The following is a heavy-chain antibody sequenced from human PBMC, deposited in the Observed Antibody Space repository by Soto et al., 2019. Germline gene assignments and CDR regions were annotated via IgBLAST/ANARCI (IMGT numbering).Heavy chain of an antibody. J-gene: IGHJ3*02. Sequence: SETLSLTCTVSGGSISSGDYYWSWIRQPPGKGLEWIGYIYYSGSTYYNPSLKSRVTISVDKSKNQFSLKLSSVTAADTAVYYCARDLPYCGGDCYLAPLDAFDIWAQGTMGTVS. D-gene: IGHD2-21*02. CDR1: GGSISSGDYY. CDR2: IYYSGST. V-gene: IGHV4-30-4*01. CDR3: ARDLPYCGGDCYLAPLDAFDI.